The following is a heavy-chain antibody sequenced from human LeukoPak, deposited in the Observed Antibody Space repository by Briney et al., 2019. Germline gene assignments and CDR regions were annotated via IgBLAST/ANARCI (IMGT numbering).Heavy chain of an antibody. D-gene: IGHD6-19*01. Sequence: GGSLRLSCAASGFTFSSYGMHWVRQAPGKGQEWVAVISYDGSNKYYADSVKGRFTISRDNSKNTLYLQMNSLRAEDTAVYYCAEGIFIYSSGWYGPFDYWGQGTLVTVAS. CDR3: AEGIFIYSSGWYGPFDY. CDR2: ISYDGSNK. CDR1: GFTFSSYG. V-gene: IGHV3-30*18. J-gene: IGHJ4*02.